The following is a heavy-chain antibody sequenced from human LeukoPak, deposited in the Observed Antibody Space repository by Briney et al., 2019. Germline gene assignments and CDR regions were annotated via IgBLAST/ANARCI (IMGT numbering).Heavy chain of an antibody. D-gene: IGHD6-13*01. CDR3: AKDLAAGTHYFDY. CDR1: GFTFSSYW. J-gene: IGHJ4*02. Sequence: GGSLRLSCAASGFTFSSYWMSWVRQAPGKGLQWVSVIYSGGSTYYADSVKGRFTISRDNSKNTLYLQMNSLRAEDTAVYYCAKDLAAGTHYFDYWGQGTLVTVSS. V-gene: IGHV3-66*02. CDR2: IYSGGST.